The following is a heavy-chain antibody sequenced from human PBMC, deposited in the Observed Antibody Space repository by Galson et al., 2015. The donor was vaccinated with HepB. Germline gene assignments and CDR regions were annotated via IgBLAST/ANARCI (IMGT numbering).Heavy chain of an antibody. CDR1: GFTFSSYG. J-gene: IGHJ4*02. Sequence: SLRLSCAASGFTFSSYGMHWVRQAPGKGLEWVAVISYDGSNKYYADSVKGRFTISRDNSKNTLYLQMNSLRAEDTAVYYCAKLIVGATAANFDYWGQGTLVTVSS. CDR3: AKLIVGATAANFDY. CDR2: ISYDGSNK. D-gene: IGHD1-26*01. V-gene: IGHV3-30*18.